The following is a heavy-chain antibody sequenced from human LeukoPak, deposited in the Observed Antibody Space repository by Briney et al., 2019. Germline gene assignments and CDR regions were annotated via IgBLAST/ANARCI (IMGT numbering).Heavy chain of an antibody. D-gene: IGHD3-22*01. J-gene: IGHJ4*02. CDR1: GFTFSDYY. CDR2: ISSSGSTI. V-gene: IGHV3-11*01. Sequence: GGSLRLSCAASGFTFSDYYMSWIRQAPGMGLEWVSYISSSGSTIYYAVSVKGRFTISRDNAKNSLYLQMNSLRAEDTAVYYCARGPYYYDSSGYYYRGAFDYWGQGTLVTVSS. CDR3: ARGPYYYDSSGYYYRGAFDY.